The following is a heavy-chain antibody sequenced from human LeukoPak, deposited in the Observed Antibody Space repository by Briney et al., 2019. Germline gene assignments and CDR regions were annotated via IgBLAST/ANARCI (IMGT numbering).Heavy chain of an antibody. J-gene: IGHJ5*02. V-gene: IGHV3-23*01. Sequence: GGSLRLSCAASGFTFSSYAMSWVRQAPGKGLEWVSAISSSGTSTYYADSVKGRFTISRDNSKNTLYLQMNSLRAEDTAVYYCAKHSLASYCSSTSCYLSAWGQGTLITVSS. D-gene: IGHD2-2*01. CDR2: ISSSGTST. CDR3: AKHSLASYCSSTSCYLSA. CDR1: GFTFSSYA.